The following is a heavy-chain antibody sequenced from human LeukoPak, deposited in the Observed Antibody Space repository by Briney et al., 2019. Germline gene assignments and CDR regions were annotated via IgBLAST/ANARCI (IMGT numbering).Heavy chain of an antibody. CDR1: GGSISSGGYY. CDR2: IYYSGST. CDR3: ARAYLRNYYDSSGSFDY. V-gene: IGHV4-31*03. Sequence: PSETLSLTCTVSGGSISSGGYYWSWTRQHPGKGLEWIGYIYYSGSTYYNPSLKSRVTISVDTSKNQFSLKLSSVTAADTAVYYCARAYLRNYYDSSGSFDYWGQGTLVTVSS. D-gene: IGHD3-22*01. J-gene: IGHJ4*02.